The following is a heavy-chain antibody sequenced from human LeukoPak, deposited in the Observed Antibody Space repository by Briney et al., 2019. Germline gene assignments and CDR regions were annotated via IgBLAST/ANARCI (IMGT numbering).Heavy chain of an antibody. D-gene: IGHD6-13*01. CDR2: IYPGDSDT. J-gene: IGHJ4*02. CDR1: GYIFSNYW. Sequence: GESLKISCKGSGYIFSNYWIGWVRQTPGKGLEWMGIIYPGDSDTRYSPSFQGQVTISADKSISTAYLQWSSLKASDTAMYYCARQFIAAAGRDYWGQGTLVTVSS. CDR3: ARQFIAAAGRDY. V-gene: IGHV5-51*01.